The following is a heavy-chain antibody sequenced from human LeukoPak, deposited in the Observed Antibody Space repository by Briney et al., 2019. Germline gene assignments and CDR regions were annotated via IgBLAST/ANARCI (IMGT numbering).Heavy chain of an antibody. CDR3: ARAVYYSNYLGY. J-gene: IGHJ4*01. CDR2: INSDGSST. CDR1: GFTVSSNY. V-gene: IGHV3-74*01. D-gene: IGHD3-10*01. Sequence: GGSLRLSCAASGFTVSSNYMTWVRQATGKGLVWVSRINSDGSSTNYADSVKGRFTISRDNAKNTLYLQMNSLRAEDTAMYYCARAVYYSNYLGYWGQGTLVTVSS.